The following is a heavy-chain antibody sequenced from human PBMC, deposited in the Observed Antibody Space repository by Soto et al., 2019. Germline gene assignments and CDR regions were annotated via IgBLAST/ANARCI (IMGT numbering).Heavy chain of an antibody. Sequence: EVQLLESGGGLAQPGGSLRLSCAASGFTFSSYAMSWVRQAPGKGLEWVSGISGSGGSTYYADSVKGRFTISRDNSKNTVYLQMNSLRAEDTAVYYCASLLVVVAALNDYWGQGTLVTVSS. D-gene: IGHD2-15*01. CDR3: ASLLVVVAALNDY. V-gene: IGHV3-23*01. J-gene: IGHJ4*02. CDR1: GFTFSSYA. CDR2: ISGSGGST.